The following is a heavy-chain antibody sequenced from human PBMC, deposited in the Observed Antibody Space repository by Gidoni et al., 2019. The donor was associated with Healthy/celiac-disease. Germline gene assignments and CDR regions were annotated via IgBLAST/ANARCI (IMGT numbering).Heavy chain of an antibody. CDR3: ARTPIWFGELRAFDI. CDR1: GFTFSSNY. CDR2: IYSGGCT. D-gene: IGHD3-10*01. Sequence: EVQLAAPGEGLIQPVGSLSPSCASSGFTFSSNYMSWVRQAPGKGLEWVSFIYSGGCTYYADSVKGRFTNSRDNSKNTLYLQMNSLRAEDTAVYYCARTPIWFGELRAFDIWGQGTMVTVSS. J-gene: IGHJ3*02. V-gene: IGHV3-53*01.